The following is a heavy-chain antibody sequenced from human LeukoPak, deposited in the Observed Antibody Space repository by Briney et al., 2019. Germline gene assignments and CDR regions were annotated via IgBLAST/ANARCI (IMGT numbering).Heavy chain of an antibody. D-gene: IGHD7-27*01. V-gene: IGHV3-7*01. J-gene: IGHJ4*02. CDR1: GFSLSSYW. CDR3: ARDYTGGWNDY. Sequence: GGSLRLSCAAAGFSLSSYWMSWVRLAKGKGLECVAKIREDGSEKHYVDSVKGRFIISRDNSKNSLYLQMNSLRAEDTAVYYCARDYTGGWNDYWGQGTLVTVSS. CDR2: IREDGSEK.